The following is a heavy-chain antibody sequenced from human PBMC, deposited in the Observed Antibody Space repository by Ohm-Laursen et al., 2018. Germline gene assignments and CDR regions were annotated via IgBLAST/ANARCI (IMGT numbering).Heavy chain of an antibody. J-gene: IGHJ4*02. V-gene: IGHV3-74*03. CDR2: ISSEGSVT. CDR1: GFNFSNYW. Sequence: GSLRLSCTASGFNFSNYWMHWVRQGPGRGLLWVSRISSEGSVTTFADSVKGRFSISRDNAKNTLYLQLNSLRVEDTGVYYCAASGVLISMPYHFWGQGALVTVSS. D-gene: IGHD3-16*01. CDR3: AASGVLISMPYHF.